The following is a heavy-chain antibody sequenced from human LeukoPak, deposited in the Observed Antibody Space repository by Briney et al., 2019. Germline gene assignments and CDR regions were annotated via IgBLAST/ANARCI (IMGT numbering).Heavy chain of an antibody. CDR2: ISAYSGNT. D-gene: IGHD1-26*01. V-gene: IGHV1-18*01. Sequence: ASVKVSCKASGYTFTSYGISWVRQAPGQGLEWMGWISAYSGNTNYAQKLQGRVTMTTDTSTSTAYMELRSLRSDDTAVYYCARHPYSGSYYYYYGMDVWGQGTTVTVSS. CDR1: GYTFTSYG. J-gene: IGHJ6*02. CDR3: ARHPYSGSYYYYYGMDV.